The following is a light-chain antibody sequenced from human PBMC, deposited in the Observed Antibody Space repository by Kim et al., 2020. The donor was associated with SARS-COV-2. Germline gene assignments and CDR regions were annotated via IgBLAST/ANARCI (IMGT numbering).Light chain of an antibody. Sequence: GQSVTISCTGTSSEVGGYNYVSWYQQHPGKAPKPMIYDVSKRPSGVPDRFSGPKSGNTASLTISGLQAEDEADYYCCSYAGSYTVVFGGGTQLTVL. J-gene: IGLJ2*01. CDR3: CSYAGSYTVV. CDR1: SSEVGGYNY. V-gene: IGLV2-11*01. CDR2: DVS.